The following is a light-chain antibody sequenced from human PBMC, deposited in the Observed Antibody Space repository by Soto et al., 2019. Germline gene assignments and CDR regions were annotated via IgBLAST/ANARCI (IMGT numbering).Light chain of an antibody. CDR3: QSYDTSRFGLM. J-gene: IGLJ3*02. CDR2: GNS. V-gene: IGLV1-40*01. Sequence: QSVLTQPPSVSGAPGQRVTISCTGSSSNIGAGFDVHWYHQIAGTAPKLLIYGNSNRPSGVPDRFSGSKSGTSASLAINGLQAEDEAEYYCQSYDTSRFGLMFGGGTKLTVL. CDR1: SSNIGAGFD.